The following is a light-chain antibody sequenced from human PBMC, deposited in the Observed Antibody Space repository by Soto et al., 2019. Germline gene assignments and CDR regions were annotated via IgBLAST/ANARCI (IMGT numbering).Light chain of an antibody. Sequence: QSVLTQPASVSGSPGQSITISCTGTSSDVGGYNYVSWYQLHPGKAPKLMVYEVSNRPSGVSNRFSGFKPGNTASLTISGLQAEDEADYYCSSYTSSTAYVFGTGTKVTVL. V-gene: IGLV2-14*01. CDR2: EVS. CDR1: SSDVGGYNY. J-gene: IGLJ1*01. CDR3: SSYTSSTAYV.